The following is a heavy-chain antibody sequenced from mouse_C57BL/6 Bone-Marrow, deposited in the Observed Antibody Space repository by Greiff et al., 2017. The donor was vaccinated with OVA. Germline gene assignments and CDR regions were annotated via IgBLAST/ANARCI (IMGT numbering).Heavy chain of an antibody. D-gene: IGHD4-1*01. CDR1: GFTFSSYT. J-gene: IGHJ3*01. CDR2: ISGGGGNT. CDR3: ARQGTGTVFAY. Sequence: EVMLVESGGGLVKPGGSLKLSCAASGFTFSSYTMSWVRQTPEKRLEWVATISGGGGNTYYPDSVKGRFTISRDNAKNTLYLQMSSLRSEDTALYYCARQGTGTVFAYWGQGTLVTVSA. V-gene: IGHV5-9*01.